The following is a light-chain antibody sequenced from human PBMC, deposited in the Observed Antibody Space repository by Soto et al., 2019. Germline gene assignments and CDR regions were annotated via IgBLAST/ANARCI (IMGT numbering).Light chain of an antibody. CDR2: DAS. J-gene: IGKJ1*01. Sequence: DIQMTQSPSTLSASVGDRVNITCRASQSISYWLAWYQQKPGKAPKLLIYDASSLESGVPSRFSGSGSGTEFTLTISSLQPDDFATYYCQQYDSYPWTFGQGTKVDIK. V-gene: IGKV1-5*01. CDR3: QQYDSYPWT. CDR1: QSISYW.